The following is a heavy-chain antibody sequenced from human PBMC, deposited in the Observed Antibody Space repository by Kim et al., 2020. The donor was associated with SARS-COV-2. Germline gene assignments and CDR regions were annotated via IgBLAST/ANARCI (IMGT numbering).Heavy chain of an antibody. CDR2: IIPIFGTA. J-gene: IGHJ4*02. CDR1: GGTFSSYA. CDR3: ARDAHKWDSSGYYYAGGLFDY. D-gene: IGHD3-22*01. Sequence: SVKVSCKASGGTFSSYAISWVRQAPGQGLEWMGGIIPIFGTANYAQKFQGRVTITADESTSTAYMELSSLRSEDTAVYYCARDAHKWDSSGYYYAGGLFDYWGQGTLVTVSS. V-gene: IGHV1-69*13.